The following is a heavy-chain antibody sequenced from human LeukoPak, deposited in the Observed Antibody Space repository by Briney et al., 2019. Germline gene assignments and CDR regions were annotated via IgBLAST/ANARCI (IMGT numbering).Heavy chain of an antibody. CDR1: GFTFDDYA. J-gene: IGHJ4*02. V-gene: IGHV3-43*02. CDR2: ISGDGGSA. Sequence: GGSLRLSCAASGFTFDDYAMHWVRQAPGEGLEWVSFISGDGGSAYYADPVKGRFTISRDNGKNSLYLQMNGLRTDDTALYYCAKDRDTTGYTHWGQGTLVTVSS. CDR3: AKDRDTTGYTH. D-gene: IGHD3-22*01.